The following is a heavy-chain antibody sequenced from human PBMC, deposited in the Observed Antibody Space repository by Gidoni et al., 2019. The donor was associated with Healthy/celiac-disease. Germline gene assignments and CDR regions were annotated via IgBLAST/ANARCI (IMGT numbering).Heavy chain of an antibody. V-gene: IGHV1-18*01. D-gene: IGHD2-8*01. CDR3: ARTDALHRFDP. CDR1: GYPFTSYG. CDR2: ISAYNGNT. J-gene: IGHJ5*02. Sequence: QVQLVQSXXXVKKPGASVKVSCKASGYPFTSYGISWVRQATGQGLEWMGWISAYNGNTNYAQKLQGRVTMTTDTSTSTAYMELRSLRSDDTAVYYCARTDALHRFDPWGQGTLVTVSS.